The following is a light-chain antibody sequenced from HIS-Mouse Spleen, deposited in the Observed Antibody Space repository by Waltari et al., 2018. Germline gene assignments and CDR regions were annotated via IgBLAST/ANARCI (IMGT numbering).Light chain of an antibody. V-gene: IGLV1-47*01. CDR2: RNN. CDR3: AAWDDSLSGPV. CDR1: SSNIGSNY. J-gene: IGLJ3*02. Sequence: QSVLTQPPSASGTPGQRVTISCSGSSSNIGSNYVYWYQQLPGTAPKLLIYRNNPRPSGVPDRFSGSKSGTSASLVISGLRSEDEADYYCAAWDDSLSGPVFGGGTKLTVL.